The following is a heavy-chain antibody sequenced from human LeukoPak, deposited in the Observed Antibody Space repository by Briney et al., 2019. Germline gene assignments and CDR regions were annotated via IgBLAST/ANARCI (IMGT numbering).Heavy chain of an antibody. Sequence: GGSLRLSCAASGFTFSSYGMHWVRQAPGKELEWVAVISYDGSNKYYADSVKGRFTISRDNSKNTLYLQMNSLRAEDTAVYYCAKDRHYYDSSGPRGGGFDYWGQGTLVTVSS. CDR1: GFTFSSYG. CDR3: AKDRHYYDSSGPRGGGFDY. V-gene: IGHV3-30*18. J-gene: IGHJ4*02. CDR2: ISYDGSNK. D-gene: IGHD3-22*01.